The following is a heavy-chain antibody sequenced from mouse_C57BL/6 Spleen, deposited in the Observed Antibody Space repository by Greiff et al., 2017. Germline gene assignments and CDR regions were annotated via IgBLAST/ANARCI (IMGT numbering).Heavy chain of an antibody. CDR2: IHPISGST. D-gene: IGHD1-1*01. Sequence: QVQLQQPGAELVKPGASVTLSCKASGYTFTSYWMHWVKQRPGQGLEWIGMIHPISGSTNYNEKFKSKATLTVDKSSSTAYMQRSSLTSEDSAVYYCARSPDSSYDYFDYWGQGTTLTVCS. J-gene: IGHJ2*01. V-gene: IGHV1-64*01. CDR3: ARSPDSSYDYFDY. CDR1: GYTFTSYW.